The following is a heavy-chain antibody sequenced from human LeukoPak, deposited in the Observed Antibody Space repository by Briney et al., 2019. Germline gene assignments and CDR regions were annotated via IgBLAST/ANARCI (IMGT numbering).Heavy chain of an antibody. CDR2: IHYSGST. V-gene: IGHV4-59*01. CDR3: ARVTVSAGGGWFDP. D-gene: IGHD6-13*01. J-gene: IGHJ5*02. Sequence: SETLSLTCTVSGGSISSYYWSWIRQSPGKGLEWIGNIHYSGSTNYNPSLKSRVTLSVDTSKNQFSLKLSSVTAADTAVYYCARVTVSAGGGWFDPWGQGTLVTVSS. CDR1: GGSISSYY.